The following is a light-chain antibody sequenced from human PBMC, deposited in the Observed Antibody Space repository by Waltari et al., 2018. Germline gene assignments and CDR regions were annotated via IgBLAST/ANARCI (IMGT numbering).Light chain of an antibody. CDR2: EGR. Sequence: QSALTQPASVSGSPGQSITISCTGTSRDVGSYNLVSWYQQHPGKAPKLMIYEGRKRPSGVSNRFSGSKSGNTASLTISGLQAEDEADYYCCSYAGSRVFGGGTKLTVL. CDR3: CSYAGSRV. CDR1: SRDVGSYNL. J-gene: IGLJ3*02. V-gene: IGLV2-23*01.